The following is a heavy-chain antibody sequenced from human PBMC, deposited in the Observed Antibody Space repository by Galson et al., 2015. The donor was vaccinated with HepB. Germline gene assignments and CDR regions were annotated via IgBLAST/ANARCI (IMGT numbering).Heavy chain of an antibody. V-gene: IGHV1-69*13. CDR2: IIPIFGTA. CDR1: GGTFSSYA. Sequence: SVKVSCKASGGTFSSYAISWVRQAPGQGLEWMGGIIPIFGTANYAQKFQGRVTITADESTSTAYMELSSLRSEDTAVYYCARDEGYSYGLHDAFDIWGQGTMVTVSS. CDR3: ARDEGYSYGLHDAFDI. J-gene: IGHJ3*02. D-gene: IGHD5-18*01.